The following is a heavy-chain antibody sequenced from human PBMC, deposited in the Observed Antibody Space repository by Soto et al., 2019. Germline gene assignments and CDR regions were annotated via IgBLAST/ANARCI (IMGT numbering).Heavy chain of an antibody. CDR2: ISWNSGSI. Sequence: SLRLSCAASGFTFDDYAMHWVRQAPGKGLEWVSGISWNSGSIGYADSVKGRFAISRDNAKNSLYLQMNSLRAEDTALYYCASGTYYYGSGSYYNNYYFDYWGQGTLVTVSS. CDR3: ASGTYYYGSGSYYNNYYFDY. CDR1: GFTFDDYA. D-gene: IGHD3-10*01. J-gene: IGHJ4*02. V-gene: IGHV3-9*01.